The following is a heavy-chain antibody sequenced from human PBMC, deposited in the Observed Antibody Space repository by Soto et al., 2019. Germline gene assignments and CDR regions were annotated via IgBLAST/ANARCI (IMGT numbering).Heavy chain of an antibody. D-gene: IGHD1-26*01. CDR1: GFTFSSYA. Sequence: EVQLLESGGGLVQPGGSLRLSCAASGFTFSSYAMSWVRQAPGKGLEWVSAISGSGGSTYYADSVKGRFTISRDNSKNXLXLXXXXXXAXXTAVYYCXNAVGMSGKGYWGQGTLVTVSS. CDR3: XNAVGMSGKGY. CDR2: ISGSGGST. V-gene: IGHV3-23*01. J-gene: IGHJ4*02.